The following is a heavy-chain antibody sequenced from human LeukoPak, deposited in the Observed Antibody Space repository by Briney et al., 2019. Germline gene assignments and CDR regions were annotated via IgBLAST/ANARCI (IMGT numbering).Heavy chain of an antibody. CDR2: IYSGGST. D-gene: IGHD3-22*01. J-gene: IGHJ4*02. CDR3: ARATRYYDSSGYYVRDY. CDR1: GITFSSDA. Sequence: RGSLRLSCAASGITFSSDAMSWVRQAPGKGLEWVSVIYSGGSTYYADSVKGRFTISRDNSKNTLYLQMNSLRAEDTAVYYCARATRYYDSSGYYVRDYWGQGTLVTVSS. V-gene: IGHV3-66*01.